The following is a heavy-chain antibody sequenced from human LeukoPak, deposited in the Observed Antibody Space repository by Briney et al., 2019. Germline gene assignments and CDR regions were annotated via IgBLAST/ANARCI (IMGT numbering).Heavy chain of an antibody. Sequence: GGSLRLSCATSGFTFSGYGMHWVRQAPGKGLEWVTVIWSDGSNKYYADSVKGRFTISRDNSKNTLYLQMNTLRAEDTAIYYCAKDYYSSVSPYYFDSWGQGTLVTVSS. D-gene: IGHD6-25*01. J-gene: IGHJ4*02. CDR1: GFTFSGYG. V-gene: IGHV3-33*06. CDR3: AKDYYSSVSPYYFDS. CDR2: IWSDGSNK.